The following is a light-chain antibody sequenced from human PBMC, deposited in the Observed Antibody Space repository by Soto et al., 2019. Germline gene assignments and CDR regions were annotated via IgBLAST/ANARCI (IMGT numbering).Light chain of an antibody. Sequence: QCVLTQPASVSGSPGQSITISCTGTSSDVGGYDHVSWYQQHPGKAPKLIIYDVTVRPSGISRRFSGSKSDNTASLAVSGLQPEDEADYYCSSYTNKDTLLFGGGTKLTVL. J-gene: IGLJ3*02. CDR3: SSYTNKDTLL. CDR1: SSDVGGYDH. V-gene: IGLV2-14*03. CDR2: DVT.